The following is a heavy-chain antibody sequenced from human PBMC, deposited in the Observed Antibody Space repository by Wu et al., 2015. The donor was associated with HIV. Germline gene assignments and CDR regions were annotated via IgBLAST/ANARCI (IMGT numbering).Heavy chain of an antibody. V-gene: IGHV1-69*05. CDR2: IFSISGTT. Sequence: QVHLEQSGVEVKKPGASVKVSCKASGYTFTSYGINWVRQAPGRGLEWMGGIFSISGTTNYAQKFQGRATITTDESTSTAYMELSSLRSEDSAVYYCATALYDTSGYHSYHYYYGMDVWGQGTTVTVSS. D-gene: IGHD3-22*01. CDR3: ATALYDTSGYHSYHYYYGMDV. CDR1: GYTFTSYG. J-gene: IGHJ6*02.